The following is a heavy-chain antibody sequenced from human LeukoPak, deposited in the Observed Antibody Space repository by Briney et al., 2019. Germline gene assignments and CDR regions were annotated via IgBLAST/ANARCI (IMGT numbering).Heavy chain of an antibody. V-gene: IGHV3-74*01. CDR1: GFTFSSYW. D-gene: IGHD3-10*01. CDR2: INSDGSST. J-gene: IGHJ6*02. CDR3: ASTLGGTANYYYYGMDV. Sequence: GGSLRLSCAASGFTFSSYWMHWVRQAPGKGLVWVSRINSDGSSTSYADSAKGRFTISRDNAKNTLYLQMNSLRAEDTAVYYCASTLGGTANYYYYGMDVWGQGTTVTVSS.